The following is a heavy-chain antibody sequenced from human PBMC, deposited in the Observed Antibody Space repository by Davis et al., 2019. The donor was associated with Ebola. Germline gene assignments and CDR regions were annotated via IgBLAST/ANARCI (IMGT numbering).Heavy chain of an antibody. CDR2: INDYNGNT. CDR3: ARPRQQLVPSYYFGMDV. J-gene: IGHJ6*02. D-gene: IGHD6-13*01. V-gene: IGHV1-18*01. Sequence: AASVKVSCKASGYTFGSHGFSWVRQVPGQGLEWMGWINDYNGNTKYAQKFQGRVTMTRETSTTTAYMELTSLRSDDTAVYYCARPRQQLVPSYYFGMDVWGQGTTVTVSS. CDR1: GYTFGSHG.